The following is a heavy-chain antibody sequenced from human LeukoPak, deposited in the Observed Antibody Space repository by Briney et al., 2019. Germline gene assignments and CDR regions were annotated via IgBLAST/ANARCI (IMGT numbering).Heavy chain of an antibody. D-gene: IGHD2-15*01. CDR2: INAGNGNT. Sequence: ASVKVSCKASGYTFTSYAMHWVRQAPGQRLEWMGWINAGNGNTKYSQEFQGRVTITRDTSASTAYMELSRLRSDDTAVYYCAREMAHCSGGSCFRENWFDPWGQGTLVTVSS. CDR3: AREMAHCSGGSCFRENWFDP. J-gene: IGHJ5*02. CDR1: GYTFTSYA. V-gene: IGHV1-3*01.